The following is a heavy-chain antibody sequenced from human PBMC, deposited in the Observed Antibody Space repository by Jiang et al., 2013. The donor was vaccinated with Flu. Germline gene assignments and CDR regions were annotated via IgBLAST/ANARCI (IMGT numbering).Heavy chain of an antibody. D-gene: IGHD3-9*01. V-gene: IGHV5-51*01. CDR3: ARYFDYFYYGMDV. CDR2: IYPADSDT. CDR1: GYHLSHLL. J-gene: IGHJ6*02. Sequence: GESLKISCKASGYHLSHLLDRLGAPDARERPGVDGIIYPADSDTRYSPSFQGQVTISADKYISTAYLQWSSLKASDTAMYYCARYFDYFYYGMDVWGQGTTVTVSS.